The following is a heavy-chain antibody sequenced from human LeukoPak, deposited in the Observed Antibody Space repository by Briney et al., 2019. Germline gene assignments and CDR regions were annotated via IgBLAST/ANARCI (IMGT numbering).Heavy chain of an antibody. CDR3: ARGGTLYTTNS. Sequence: SQTLSLTCTVSGGSISSGSYYWSWIRQPAGKGLEWIGRIYTSGSTNYNPSLKSRVTISVDTSKNQFSLKLSSVTAADTAVYYCARGGTLYTTNSGGQGPLVTVPS. D-gene: IGHD3-16*01. J-gene: IGHJ5*01. V-gene: IGHV4-61*02. CDR1: GGSISSGSYY. CDR2: IYTSGST.